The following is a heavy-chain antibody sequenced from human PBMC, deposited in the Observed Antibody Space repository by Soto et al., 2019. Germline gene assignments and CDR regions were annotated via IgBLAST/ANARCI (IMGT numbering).Heavy chain of an antibody. CDR2: IWYDGSNK. V-gene: IGHV3-33*01. CDR3: ARDASSESYYYYGMDV. Sequence: GVSMILSCAAAGFTFSSYVRHWVRPTPGKGLEWVAVIWYDGSNKYYADSVKGRFTISRDNSKNTLYLQMNSLRAEDTAVYYCARDASSESYYYYGMDVWGQGTTVTVSS. J-gene: IGHJ6*02. CDR1: GFTFSSYV. D-gene: IGHD3-10*01.